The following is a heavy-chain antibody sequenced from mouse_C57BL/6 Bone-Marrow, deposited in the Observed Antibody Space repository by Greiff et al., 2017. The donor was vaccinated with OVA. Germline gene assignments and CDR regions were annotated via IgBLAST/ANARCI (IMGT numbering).Heavy chain of an antibody. Sequence: QVQLKQPGAELVKPGASVKLSCKASGYTFTSYWMHWVKQRPGQGLEWIGMIHPNSGSTNYNEKFKSKATLTVDKSSSTAYLQLSSLTSEDSAVYYCARSITTVVARNFDYWGQGTTLTVSS. CDR1: GYTFTSYW. CDR2: IHPNSGST. V-gene: IGHV1-64*01. J-gene: IGHJ2*01. D-gene: IGHD1-1*01. CDR3: ARSITTVVARNFDY.